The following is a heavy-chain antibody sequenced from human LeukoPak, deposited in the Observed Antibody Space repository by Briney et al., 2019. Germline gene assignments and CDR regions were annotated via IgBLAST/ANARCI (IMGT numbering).Heavy chain of an antibody. CDR2: IHSGGST. CDR1: GFTVNSNY. D-gene: IGHD1-26*01. CDR3: ARTMEVGATLDP. V-gene: IGHV3-53*01. Sequence: PGGSLRLSCAASGFTVNSNYMSWVRQAPGKGLEWVSDIHSGGSTYYADSVKGRFTISRDNSKNTLYLQMNSLRAEGTAVYYCARTMEVGATLDPWGQGTLVTVSS. J-gene: IGHJ5*02.